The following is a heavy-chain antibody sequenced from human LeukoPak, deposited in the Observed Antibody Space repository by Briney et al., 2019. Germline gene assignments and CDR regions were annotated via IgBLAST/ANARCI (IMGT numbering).Heavy chain of an antibody. Sequence: GGSLRLSCAASGFTFSSYGMHSVRQAPGKGLEWVAFIRYDGSNKYYADSVKGRFTISRDNSKNTLYRQMNSLRAEDTAVYYCAKPSATVTALHFDYWGQGTLVTVSS. J-gene: IGHJ4*02. V-gene: IGHV3-30*02. CDR1: GFTFSSYG. D-gene: IGHD5-18*01. CDR3: AKPSATVTALHFDY. CDR2: IRYDGSNK.